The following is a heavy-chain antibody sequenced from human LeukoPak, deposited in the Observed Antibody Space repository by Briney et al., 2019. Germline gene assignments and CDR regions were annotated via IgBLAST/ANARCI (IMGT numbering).Heavy chain of an antibody. CDR3: ARVLNYDFWSGYPYNWFDP. J-gene: IGHJ5*02. D-gene: IGHD3-3*01. V-gene: IGHV1-2*02. CDR2: INPNSGGT. Sequence: ASVWVSCKASGYTFTGYYMHWVRQAPGQGLEWMGWINPNSGGTNYAQKFQGRVTMTRDTSISTAYMELSRLRSDDTAVYYCARVLNYDFWSGYPYNWFDPWGQGTLVTVSS. CDR1: GYTFTGYY.